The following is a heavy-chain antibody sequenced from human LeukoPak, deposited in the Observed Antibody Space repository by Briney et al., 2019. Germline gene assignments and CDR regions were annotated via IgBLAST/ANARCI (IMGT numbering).Heavy chain of an antibody. J-gene: IGHJ4*02. Sequence: PGGSLRLSCAASGFTFSSYWMNWVRQGPGKGLEWVANIRQDGREKNYVDSVEGRFTVFRDNAQNSVFLQMNSLRAEDTAVYYCAKDSGSSWYRPGPPDYWGQGTLVTVSS. CDR1: GFTFSSYW. V-gene: IGHV3-7*03. CDR2: IRQDGREK. CDR3: AKDSGSSWYRPGPPDY. D-gene: IGHD6-13*01.